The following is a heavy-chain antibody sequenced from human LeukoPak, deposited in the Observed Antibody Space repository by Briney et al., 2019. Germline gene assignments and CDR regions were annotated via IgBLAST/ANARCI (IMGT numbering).Heavy chain of an antibody. D-gene: IGHD6-6*01. Sequence: SVKVSCKASGGTFSSYAISWVRQAPGQGLEWMGRIIPILGIANYAQKFQGRVTITADKSTCTAYMELSSPRSEDTAVYYCARAIVPMNAFDIWGQGTMVTVSS. CDR3: ARAIVPMNAFDI. CDR2: IIPILGIA. J-gene: IGHJ3*02. V-gene: IGHV1-69*04. CDR1: GGTFSSYA.